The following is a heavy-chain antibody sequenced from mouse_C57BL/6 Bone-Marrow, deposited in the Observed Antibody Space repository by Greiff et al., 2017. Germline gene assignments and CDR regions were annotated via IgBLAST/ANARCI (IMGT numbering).Heavy chain of an antibody. CDR3: ASTGFAY. D-gene: IGHD4-1*02. CDR1: GYTFTSYW. J-gene: IGHJ3*01. V-gene: IGHV1-59*01. Sequence: QVQLQQPGAELVRPGTSVKLSCKASGYTFTSYWMHWVKQRPGQGLKWIGVIDPSDSYTNYNQKFKGKATLTVDTSSSTAYMQLSSLTSEDSAVYYCASTGFAYWGQGTLVTVSA. CDR2: IDPSDSYT.